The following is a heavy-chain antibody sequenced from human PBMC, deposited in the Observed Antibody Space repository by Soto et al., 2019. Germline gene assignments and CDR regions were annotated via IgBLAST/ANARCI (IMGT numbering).Heavy chain of an antibody. CDR1: GGTFSSYA. CDR3: ARVSDKSQNYYYYYGMDV. CDR2: IIPIFGTA. V-gene: IGHV1-69*13. J-gene: IGHJ6*02. Sequence: ASVKVSCKASGGTFSSYAISWVRQAPGQGLEWMGGIIPIFGTANYAQKFQGRVTITADESTSTAYMELSSLRSEDTAVYYCARVSDKSQNYYYYYGMDVWGQGTTVTVSS.